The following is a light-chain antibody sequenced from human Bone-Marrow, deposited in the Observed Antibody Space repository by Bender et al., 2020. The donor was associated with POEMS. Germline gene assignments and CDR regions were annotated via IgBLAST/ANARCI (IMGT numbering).Light chain of an antibody. CDR2: SSH. CDR3: AVWDDSLNGWV. CDR1: SSNIGAHA. V-gene: IGLV1-44*01. J-gene: IGLJ3*02. Sequence: QSVLTQPPSASGTPGQRVTISCSGGSSNIGAHAVNWYQHLPGTAPKPLIYSSHRRLSEVPDRFSGSRSGTSASLAISGLQSEDEADYYCAVWDDSLNGWVFGGGTKLTVL.